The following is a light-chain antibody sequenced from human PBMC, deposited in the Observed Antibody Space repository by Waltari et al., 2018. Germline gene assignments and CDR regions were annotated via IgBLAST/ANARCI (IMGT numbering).Light chain of an antibody. CDR1: QSVLYSSNNKNY. CDR3: QQYYSTPPT. J-gene: IGKJ2*01. CDR2: WAS. Sequence: DIVMTKAPDSLAVSRGERATINCKSSQSVLYSSNNKNYLAWYKQKPGQPPKLLIYWASTRESGVPDRFSGSGSGTDFTLTISSLQAEDVAVYYCQQYYSTPPTFGQGTKLEIK. V-gene: IGKV4-1*01.